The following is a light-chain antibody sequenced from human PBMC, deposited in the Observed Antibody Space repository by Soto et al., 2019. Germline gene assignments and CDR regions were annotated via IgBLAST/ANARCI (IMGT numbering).Light chain of an antibody. CDR2: AAS. CDR1: RGISSY. Sequence: IQLTQSPSSLSASVGDRVTITCRASRGISSYLAWYQQKPGKAPKLLIYAASTLQSGVPSRFSGSGSGTDLTLTMSSLQPEDFETYYCQQLNSYPQTFGPGTKVNIK. J-gene: IGKJ3*01. CDR3: QQLNSYPQT. V-gene: IGKV1-9*01.